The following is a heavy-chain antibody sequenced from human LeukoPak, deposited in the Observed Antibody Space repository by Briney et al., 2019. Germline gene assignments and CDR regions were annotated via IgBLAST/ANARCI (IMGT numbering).Heavy chain of an antibody. V-gene: IGHV1-18*01. J-gene: IGHJ4*02. CDR2: ISVYNGNT. CDR3: ARRMLSGYEEIDY. D-gene: IGHD5-12*01. Sequence: GESLKISCKSSGYTFTSYGISWVRQAPGQGLEWMGWISVYNGNTNYAQKLQGRVTMTTDTSTSTAYMELRSLRSDDTAVYYCARRMLSGYEEIDYWGQGTLVTVSS. CDR1: GYTFTSYG.